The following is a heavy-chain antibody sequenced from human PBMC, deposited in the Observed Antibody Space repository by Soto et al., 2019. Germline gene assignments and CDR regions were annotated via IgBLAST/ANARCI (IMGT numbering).Heavy chain of an antibody. CDR2: IYYSGST. D-gene: IGHD4-4*01. CDR3: ARGYDYSNPGFDY. J-gene: IGHJ4*02. V-gene: IGHV4-59*02. CDR1: GGSVTSYY. Sequence: SETLSLTCTVSGGSVTSYYWSWIRQPPGKGMEWIAYIYYSGSTNYNPSLKSRVTVSVDMSKNQFSLTLTSVTAEDTAVYYCARGYDYSNPGFDYWGQGTLVTVSS.